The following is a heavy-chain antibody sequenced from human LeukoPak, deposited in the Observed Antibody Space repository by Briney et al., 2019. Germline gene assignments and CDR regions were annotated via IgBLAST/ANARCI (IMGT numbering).Heavy chain of an antibody. CDR3: ARHTRNYYGSGSYPLDY. J-gene: IGHJ4*02. V-gene: IGHV5-51*01. D-gene: IGHD3-10*01. CDR2: IYPGDSDT. CDR1: GYSFTNYW. Sequence: GESLKISCKSSGYSFTNYWIAWVRQMPGKGLEWMGIIYPGDSDTRYSPSFQGQVTISADKSISTAYLQWSSLKASDTAMYYCARHTRNYYGSGSYPLDYWGQGTLVTVSS.